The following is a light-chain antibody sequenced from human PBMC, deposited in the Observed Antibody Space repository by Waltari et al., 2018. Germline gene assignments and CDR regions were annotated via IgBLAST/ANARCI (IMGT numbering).Light chain of an antibody. CDR2: DNN. CDR1: SSNLGSYY. V-gene: IGLV1-51*01. CDR3: GAWDSSLIAHI. J-gene: IGLJ1*01. Sequence: QSVLTQPPSVSGDPGQRVTISCTGSSSNLGSYYVYWYQQFPGTAPKLLIYDNNKRPSGISDRFSGSKSGTSASLSITGLQPGDEADYYCGAWDSSLIAHIFGSGTRLTVL.